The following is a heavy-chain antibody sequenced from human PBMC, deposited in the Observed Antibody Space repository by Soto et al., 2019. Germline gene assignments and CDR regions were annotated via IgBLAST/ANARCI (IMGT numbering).Heavy chain of an antibody. CDR1: GLTFSNYW. V-gene: IGHV3-7*01. D-gene: IGHD3-3*02. CDR2: IKQDGSEQ. CDR3: AGDRPQEKHLSGY. Sequence: LILSCAASGLTFSNYWMAWVCQAAGKGLEWVANIKQDGSEQYYSDSVKGRFTISRDNAKNSLYLQMNSLRAEDTAVYYCAGDRPQEKHLSGYWGQGTLVTVSS. J-gene: IGHJ4*02.